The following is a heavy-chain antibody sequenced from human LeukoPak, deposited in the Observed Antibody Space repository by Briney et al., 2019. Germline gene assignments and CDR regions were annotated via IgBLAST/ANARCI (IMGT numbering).Heavy chain of an antibody. D-gene: IGHD6-19*01. CDR2: ISYDGSNK. J-gene: IGHJ3*02. Sequence: GGSLRLSCAASGFTFSSYGMHRVRQAPGKGLEWVAVISYDGSNKYYADSVKGRFTISRDNSKNTLYLQMNSLRAEDTAVYYCARPKAVAGTGGAFDIWGQGTMVTVSS. V-gene: IGHV3-30*03. CDR3: ARPKAVAGTGGAFDI. CDR1: GFTFSSYG.